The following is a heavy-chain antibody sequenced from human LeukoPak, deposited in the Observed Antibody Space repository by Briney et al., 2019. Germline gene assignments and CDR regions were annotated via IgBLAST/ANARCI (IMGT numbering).Heavy chain of an antibody. CDR2: IYHSGST. D-gene: IGHD7-27*01. J-gene: IGHJ4*02. CDR1: GGSISSGGYY. V-gene: IGHV4-30-2*01. CDR3: AKRGNWGFFDY. Sequence: PSETLSLTCTVSGGSISSGGYYWNWIRQPPGKGLEWIGYIYHSGSTNYNPSLKSRVTISVDRSKNQFSLMLSSVTAADTAVYYCAKRGNWGFFDYWGQGTLVTVSS.